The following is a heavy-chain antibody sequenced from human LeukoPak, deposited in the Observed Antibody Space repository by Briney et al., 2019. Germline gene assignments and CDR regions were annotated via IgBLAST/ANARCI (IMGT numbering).Heavy chain of an antibody. CDR2: IWYDGTSE. D-gene: IGHD4-17*01. CDR3: ARERVDTADYAPDY. J-gene: IGHJ4*02. V-gene: IGHV3-33*01. CDR1: GFTFSKYT. Sequence: PGGSLRLSCAASGFTFSKYTMHWVRQAPGKGLEWVAVIWYDGTSEHYADSVKGRFTISRHNSKNMVYLQMNSLRVEDTAVYYCARERVDTADYAPDYWGQGTLATVSS.